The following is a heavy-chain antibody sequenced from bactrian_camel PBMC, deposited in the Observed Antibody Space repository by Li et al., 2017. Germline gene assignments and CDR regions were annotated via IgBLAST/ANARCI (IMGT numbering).Heavy chain of an antibody. CDR3: NADCYSGFNNKNTY. J-gene: IGHJ4*01. CDR1: GFTFSTYD. V-gene: IGHV3S53*01. CDR2: IFPDDST. D-gene: IGHD3*01. Sequence: QLVESGGGLVQPGGSLRLSCAASGFTFSTYDMGWYRQALGKERELVAVIFPDDSTYYGVFVKGRFTISQDSAENAVYLQMNSLKPEDTAMYYCNADCYSGFNNKNTYWGQGTQVTVS.